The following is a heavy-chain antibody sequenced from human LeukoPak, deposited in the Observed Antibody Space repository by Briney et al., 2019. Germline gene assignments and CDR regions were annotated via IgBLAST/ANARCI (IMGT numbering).Heavy chain of an antibody. J-gene: IGHJ3*02. CDR2: INHSGST. D-gene: IGHD1-26*01. CDR3: ARQGSGGRAFDI. CDR1: GGSFSAYY. V-gene: IGHV4-34*01. Sequence: SETLSLTCTVYGGSFSAYYWSWIRQPPGKGLEWIGEINHSGSTNYNPSLKSRVTISVDTSKSQFSLKMTSVTAADTAVYYCARQGSGGRAFDIWGQGTMVTVSS.